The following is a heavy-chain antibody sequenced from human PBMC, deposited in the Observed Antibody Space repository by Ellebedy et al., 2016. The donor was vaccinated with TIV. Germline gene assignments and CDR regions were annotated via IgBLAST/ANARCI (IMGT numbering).Heavy chain of an antibody. CDR2: IRQEGDEI. J-gene: IGHJ5*02. CDR1: GFNFRSYW. CDR3: ARRGSYGDYAVQVNSWLDR. V-gene: IGHV3-7*01. D-gene: IGHD4-17*01. Sequence: GESLKISCAASGFNFRSYWMTWVRQAPGKGLEWVAKIRQEGDEIYYVESVKGRFTISRDNAKNSLYLQMESLRAEDTAVYYCARRGSYGDYAVQVNSWLDRWGQGTLVTVSS.